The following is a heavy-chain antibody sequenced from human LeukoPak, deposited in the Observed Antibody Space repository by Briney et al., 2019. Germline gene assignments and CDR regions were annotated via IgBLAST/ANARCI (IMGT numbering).Heavy chain of an antibody. CDR3: ARDDNWFDP. CDR2: IIPILGIA. Sequence: GALVKVSCKASGGTFSSYAISWVRQAPGQGLEWMGRIIPILGIANYAQKFQGRVTITADKSTSTAYMELSSLRSEDTAVYYCARDDNWFDPWGQGTLVTVSS. V-gene: IGHV1-69*04. J-gene: IGHJ5*02. CDR1: GGTFSSYA.